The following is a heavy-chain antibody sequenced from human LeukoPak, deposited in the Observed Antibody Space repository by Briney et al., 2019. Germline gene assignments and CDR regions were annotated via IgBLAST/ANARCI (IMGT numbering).Heavy chain of an antibody. J-gene: IGHJ4*02. Sequence: PGGSLRLSCVASGLSVSSNYMSWVRQAPGKGLEWVGRIKSKTDGGTTDYAAPVKGRFTISRDDSKNTLYLQMNSLKTEDTAVYYCTTDLIPPDYYYDSSGYPRTGHFDYWGQGTLVTVSS. CDR1: GLSVSSNY. D-gene: IGHD3-22*01. CDR2: IKSKTDGGTT. CDR3: TTDLIPPDYYYDSSGYPRTGHFDY. V-gene: IGHV3-15*01.